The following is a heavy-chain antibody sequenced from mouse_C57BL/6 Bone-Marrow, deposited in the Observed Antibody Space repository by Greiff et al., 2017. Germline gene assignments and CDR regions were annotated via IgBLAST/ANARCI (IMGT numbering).Heavy chain of an antibody. V-gene: IGHV1-76*01. CDR3: ARGGWLRREAWFAY. Sequence: QVQLQQSGAELVRPGASVKLSCKASGYTFTDYYINWVKQRPGQGLEWIARIYPGSGNTYYNEKFKGKATLTAEKSSSTAYMQLSSLTSEDSAVYFCARGGWLRREAWFAYWGQGTLVTVSA. CDR2: IYPGSGNT. D-gene: IGHD2-2*01. J-gene: IGHJ3*01. CDR1: GYTFTDYY.